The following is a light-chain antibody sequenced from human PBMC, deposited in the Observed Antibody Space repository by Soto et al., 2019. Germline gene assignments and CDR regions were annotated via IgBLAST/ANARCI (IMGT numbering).Light chain of an antibody. J-gene: IGLJ1*01. CDR3: SFYAGRLYV. CDR1: SSDVGASDY. Sequence: QSALTQPRSVSGSPGQSVTISCTATSSDVGASDYVSWYQQDPGKVPKLILYDVYKRPSGVPDRFSGSKSGDAASLTISGLLTEDEADYYCSFYAGRLYVFGSGTKLTVL. CDR2: DVY. V-gene: IGLV2-11*01.